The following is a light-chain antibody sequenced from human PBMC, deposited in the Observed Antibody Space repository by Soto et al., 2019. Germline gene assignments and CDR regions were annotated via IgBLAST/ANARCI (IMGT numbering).Light chain of an antibody. V-gene: IGLV3-1*01. CDR3: QAWDSSTVV. J-gene: IGLJ2*01. CDR1: KLGDKY. CDR2: RDS. Sequence: SYELTQPPSVSVSPGQTASITCSGDKLGDKYACWYQQKPGQSPVLFIYRDSKRPSGIPERFSGSNSGNTATLTISGTQAMDEADYYCQAWDSSTVVFGGGTKVTVL.